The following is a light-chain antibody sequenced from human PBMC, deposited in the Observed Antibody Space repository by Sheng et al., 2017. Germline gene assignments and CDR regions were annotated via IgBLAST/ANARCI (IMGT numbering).Light chain of an antibody. CDR2: AAS. CDR1: QVIRND. Sequence: DIQMTQSRSSLSASVGDRVTITCRASQVIRNDLGWCQQKPGKAPKRLVYAASILQSGVPSRFSGSGSGTEFTLTINSLQPDDFATYYCQQYDSYWTFGQGTRVEIK. V-gene: IGKV1-17*01. CDR3: QQYDSYWT. J-gene: IGKJ1*01.